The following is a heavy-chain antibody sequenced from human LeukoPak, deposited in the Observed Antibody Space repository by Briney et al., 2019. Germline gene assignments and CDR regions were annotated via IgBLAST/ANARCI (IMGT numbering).Heavy chain of an antibody. V-gene: IGHV1-46*01. Sequence: GASVKVSRKASGYTFTSYYMHWVRQAPGQGLEWMGIINPSGGSTSYAQKFQGRVTMTRDMSTSTVYMELSSLRSEDTAVYYCARVKGYCGGDCYLGYWGQGTLVTVSS. CDR2: INPSGGST. CDR1: GYTFTSYY. J-gene: IGHJ4*02. CDR3: ARVKGYCGGDCYLGY. D-gene: IGHD2-21*02.